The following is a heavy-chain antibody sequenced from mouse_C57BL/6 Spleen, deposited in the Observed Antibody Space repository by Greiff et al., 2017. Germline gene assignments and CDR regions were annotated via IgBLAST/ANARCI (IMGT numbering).Heavy chain of an antibody. V-gene: IGHV1-69*01. J-gene: IGHJ2*01. CDR3: ARRVYDCYYSYYFDY. CDR2: IDPSDSYT. CDR1: GYTFTSYW. Sequence: QVQLQQPGAELVMPGASVKLSCKASGYTFTSYWMHWVKQRPGQGLEWIGEIDPSDSYTNYNQKFKGKSTLTVDKSSSTAYMPLSSLTSDAAAVYYCARRVYDCYYSYYFDYWGQGTTLTVSS. D-gene: IGHD2-3*01.